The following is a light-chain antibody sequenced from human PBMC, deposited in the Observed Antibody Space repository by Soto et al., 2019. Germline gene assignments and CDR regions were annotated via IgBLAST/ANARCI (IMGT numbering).Light chain of an antibody. Sequence: DIQMTQSPSTLSSSIGDRVTITCRASQSINNWLAWYQQKPGKVPRLLIYTASSLEGGVPSRFSGGGSGTEFTLIISSLQPDDFATYYCLQYNSYSRGTFGQGTKVDIK. J-gene: IGKJ1*01. CDR1: QSINNW. CDR3: LQYNSYSRGT. CDR2: TAS. V-gene: IGKV1-5*03.